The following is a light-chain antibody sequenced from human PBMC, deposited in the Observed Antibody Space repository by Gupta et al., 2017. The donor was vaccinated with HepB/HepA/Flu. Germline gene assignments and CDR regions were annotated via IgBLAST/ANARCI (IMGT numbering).Light chain of an antibody. V-gene: IGKV1-16*02. CDR2: AAS. CDR1: QGINSY. J-gene: IGKJ4*01. Sequence: DIRMTQSPASLSASLGDTVTMTCRASQGINSYLAWFQQKPGDAPKSLIHAASSLQSGVPSKFSGSGSGTDFTLSISGLQPEDVATDYCQQYNSLALTLDGGTKVEI. CDR3: QQYNSLALT.